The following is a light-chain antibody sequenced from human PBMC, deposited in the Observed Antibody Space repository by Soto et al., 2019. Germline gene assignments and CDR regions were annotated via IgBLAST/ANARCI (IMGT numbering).Light chain of an antibody. Sequence: QSGLAQPASGSGAPGQSIAMSCTGNSKNVGAYDFVSWYQQHTGKAPKLLIYDVNNRPSGISSRFSGSKSGNTASLTISGLQAEDEAEYYCSSYTTGSAEVFGTGTKVTVL. CDR1: SKNVGAYDF. CDR3: SSYTTGSAEV. V-gene: IGLV2-14*03. CDR2: DVN. J-gene: IGLJ1*01.